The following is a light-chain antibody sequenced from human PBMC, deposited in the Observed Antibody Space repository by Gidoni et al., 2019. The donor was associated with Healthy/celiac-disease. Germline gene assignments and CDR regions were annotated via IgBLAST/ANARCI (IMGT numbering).Light chain of an antibody. CDR2: DVS. CDR3: CSYAGSYTHVV. V-gene: IGLV2-11*01. Sequence: SALTQARSGSGCRGHSVTIYCTVTSSAVGGYNYVSWYQQPPGTAPKRMIYDVSKRPAGVPDRFSGSKSGNTASLTISGLQAEDEADYYCCSYAGSYTHVVFGGGTKLTVL. J-gene: IGLJ2*01. CDR1: SSAVGGYNY.